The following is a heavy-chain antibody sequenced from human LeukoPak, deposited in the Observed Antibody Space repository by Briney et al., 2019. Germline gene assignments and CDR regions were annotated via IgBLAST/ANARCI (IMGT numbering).Heavy chain of an antibody. CDR3: ARDQKRVRAIDY. J-gene: IGHJ4*02. Sequence: SETLSLTCTVSGGSISSSNYYWGWIRQPPGKGLEWIGSIYYSGNTYYNPSLKSRVTISVDTSKNQFSLKVRSVTAADTAMYYCARDQKRVRAIDYWGQGTLVTVSS. CDR1: GGSISSSNYY. D-gene: IGHD2-21*01. V-gene: IGHV4-39*07. CDR2: IYYSGNT.